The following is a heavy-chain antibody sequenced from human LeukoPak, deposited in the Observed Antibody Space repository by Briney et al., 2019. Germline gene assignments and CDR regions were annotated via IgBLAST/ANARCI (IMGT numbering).Heavy chain of an antibody. V-gene: IGHV4-34*01. J-gene: IGHJ5*02. Sequence: PSETLSLTCAVYGGSFSGYYWSWIRQPPGKGLEWIGEINHSGSTNYSPSLKSRVTISVDTSKNQFSLKLSSVTAADTAVYYCARGKRYSSSPTAGFDPWGQGTLVTVSS. D-gene: IGHD6-13*01. CDR2: INHSGST. CDR3: ARGKRYSSSPTAGFDP. CDR1: GGSFSGYY.